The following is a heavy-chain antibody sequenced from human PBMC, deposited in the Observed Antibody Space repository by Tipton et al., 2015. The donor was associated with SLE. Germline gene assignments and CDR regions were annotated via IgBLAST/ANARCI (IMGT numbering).Heavy chain of an antibody. CDR2: IYTSGST. CDR3: ASWRRENYFDY. CDR1: GGSISSGSYY. Sequence: TLSLTCTVSGGSISSGSYYWSWIRQPAGKGLEWIGYIYTSGSTNYNPSLKSRVTISVDTSKNQFSLKLSSVTAADTAVYYCASWRRENYFDYWGQGTLVTVSS. J-gene: IGHJ4*02. V-gene: IGHV4-61*09.